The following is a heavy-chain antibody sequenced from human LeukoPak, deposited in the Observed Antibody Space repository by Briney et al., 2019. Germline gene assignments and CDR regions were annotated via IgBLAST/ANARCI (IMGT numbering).Heavy chain of an antibody. CDR1: GDSISTSSYY. V-gene: IGHV4-39*01. J-gene: IGHJ6*03. CDR3: ARHKDYYYSYMDV. Sequence: SETLSLTCSVSGDSISTSSYYWGWIRQPPGKGLEWIGTIYYSGSTYYDPTLTSRVTISVDTSKNQFSLKLSSVTAADTAVYSCARHKDYYYSYMDVWGKGTTVTISS. CDR2: IYYSGST.